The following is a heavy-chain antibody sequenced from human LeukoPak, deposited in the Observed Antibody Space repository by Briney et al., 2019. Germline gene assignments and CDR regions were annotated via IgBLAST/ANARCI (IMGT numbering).Heavy chain of an antibody. CDR3: ARGNNFSYNLDY. D-gene: IGHD5-24*01. Sequence: SDTLSLTCAVYGGSFSGYCWSWIRQPPGKGLEWIGEINHSGSTNYNPSLKSRVTISVDTSKNQFSLKLSSVTAADTAVYYCARGNNFSYNLDYWGQGTLVTVSS. CDR1: GGSFSGYC. J-gene: IGHJ4*02. V-gene: IGHV4-34*01. CDR2: INHSGST.